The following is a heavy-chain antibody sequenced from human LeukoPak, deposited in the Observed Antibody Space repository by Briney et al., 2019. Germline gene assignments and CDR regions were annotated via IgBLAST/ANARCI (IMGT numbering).Heavy chain of an antibody. CDR2: ISGSGGST. CDR3: AKVPTVLTYYFDY. D-gene: IGHD4-23*01. CDR1: GFTFSRDG. Sequence: GGSLRLSCAASGFTFSRDGMSWVRQAPGKGLEWVSGISGSGGSTNYADSVKGRFTISRDNSRNTLYLQMNSLRAEDTAVYYCAKVPTVLTYYFDYWGQGTLVTVSS. V-gene: IGHV3-23*01. J-gene: IGHJ4*02.